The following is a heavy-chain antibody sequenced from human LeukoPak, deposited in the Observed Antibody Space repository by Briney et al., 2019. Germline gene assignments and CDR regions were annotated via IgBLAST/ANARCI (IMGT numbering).Heavy chain of an antibody. Sequence: SVKVSCKASGGTFSSYAISWVRQAPGQGLEWMGGISPIFGTANYAQKFQGRVTMTRNTSISTAYMELSSLRSEDTAVYYCARILGATWNYWGRGTLVTVSS. V-gene: IGHV1-69*05. CDR2: ISPIFGTA. CDR1: GGTFSSYA. J-gene: IGHJ4*02. CDR3: ARILGATWNY. D-gene: IGHD1-26*01.